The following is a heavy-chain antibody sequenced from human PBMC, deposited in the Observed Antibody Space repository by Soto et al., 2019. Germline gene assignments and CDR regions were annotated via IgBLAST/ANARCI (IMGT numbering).Heavy chain of an antibody. D-gene: IGHD6-19*01. J-gene: IGHJ6*02. CDR3: ARYGKQGLGLTYYYCGMDV. V-gene: IGHV1-2*02. CDR1: GYTFTGYY. Sequence: QVQLVQSGAEVKKPGASVKVSCKASGYTFTGYYMHWVRQAPGQGLEWMGWINPNSGGTNYAQEFQGRVTMTRDTSISTAYMELRRLRSDDTAVYYCARYGKQGLGLTYYYCGMDVWGQGTTVTVPS. CDR2: INPNSGGT.